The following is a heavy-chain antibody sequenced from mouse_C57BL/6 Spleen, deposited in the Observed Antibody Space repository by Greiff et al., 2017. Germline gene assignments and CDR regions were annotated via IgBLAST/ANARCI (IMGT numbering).Heavy chain of an antibody. D-gene: IGHD1-1*02. Sequence: VQLQQSGAELVRPGASVKLSCTASGFNIKDYYMHWVKQRPEQGLEWIGRIDPEDGDTEYAPKFQGKATMTADTSSNTAYPQLSSLTSEDTAVYYCTSRVGEEAIDYWGQGTSVTVSS. CDR1: GFNIKDYY. J-gene: IGHJ4*01. V-gene: IGHV14-1*01. CDR2: IDPEDGDT. CDR3: TSRVGEEAIDY.